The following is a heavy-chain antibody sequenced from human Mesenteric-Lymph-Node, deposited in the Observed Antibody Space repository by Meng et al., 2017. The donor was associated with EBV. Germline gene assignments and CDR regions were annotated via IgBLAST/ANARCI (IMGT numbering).Heavy chain of an antibody. D-gene: IGHD5-12*01. CDR1: GGSIDSSNW. Sequence: QVQLQGQGPGVVRPSGTLSLTWAGSGGSIDSSNWWSWVRQPPGKGLEWIGEIFHSGITNYNPSLKNRVIMSVDKSTNQFSLNLISVTAADTATYYCATGERSGYIAHWGQGTLVTVSS. V-gene: IGHV4-4*02. CDR2: IFHSGIT. J-gene: IGHJ5*02. CDR3: ATGERSGYIAH.